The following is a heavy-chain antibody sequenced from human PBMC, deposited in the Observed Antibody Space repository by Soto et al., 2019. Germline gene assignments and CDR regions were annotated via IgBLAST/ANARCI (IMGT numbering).Heavy chain of an antibody. D-gene: IGHD2-21*01. CDR3: ARQKPFTYCGGDCYSFDI. CDR1: GGSISSYY. V-gene: IGHV4-59*08. J-gene: IGHJ3*02. Sequence: QVQLQESGPGLVKPSETLSLTCTVSGGSISSYYWSWIRQPPGKVLEWIGYIYYSGSTNYNPSLKSRVTISVDTSTNQYSLKLRSVKAADTAVYYWARQKPFTYCGGDCYSFDIWGQGTMVTVSS. CDR2: IYYSGST.